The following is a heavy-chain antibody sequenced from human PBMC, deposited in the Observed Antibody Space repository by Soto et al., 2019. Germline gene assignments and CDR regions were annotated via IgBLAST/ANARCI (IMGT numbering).Heavy chain of an antibody. CDR3: ARVKDFWSGYFDY. V-gene: IGHV4-39*01. Sequence: QLQLQESGPGLVKPSETLSLTCTVSGGSISSSSYYWGWIRQPPGKGLEWIGSIYYSGSTYYNPSLKSRVTISVDTSKNQFSLKLSSVTAADTAVYYCARVKDFWSGYFDYWGQGTLVTVSS. CDR1: GGSISSSSYY. J-gene: IGHJ4*02. D-gene: IGHD3-3*01. CDR2: IYYSGST.